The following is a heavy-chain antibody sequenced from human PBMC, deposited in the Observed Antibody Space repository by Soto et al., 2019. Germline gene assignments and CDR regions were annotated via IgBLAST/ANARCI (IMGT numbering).Heavy chain of an antibody. CDR1: GGSISSGDYY. CDR2: IYYSGST. D-gene: IGHD2-2*01. V-gene: IGHV4-30-4*01. CDR3: SRGGDIVVVPAAMTYDY. Sequence: PSETLSLTXTVSGGSISSGDYYWSWIRQPPGKGLEWIGYIYYSGSTYYNPSLKSRVTISVDTSKNQFSLKLSSVTAADTAVYYCSRGGDIVVVPAAMTYDYWGQGTLVTVSS. J-gene: IGHJ4*02.